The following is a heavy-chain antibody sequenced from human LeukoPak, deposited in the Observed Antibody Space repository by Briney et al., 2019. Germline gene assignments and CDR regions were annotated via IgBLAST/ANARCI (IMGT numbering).Heavy chain of an antibody. CDR3: ARKENVYYYFDY. Sequence: SDTLSLTCAVSGDSITSSSWWVWIRQPPGKGVEWIGYICHSGTTYYNPSLQSRVTMSVDTSKNQFSLKLSSVTAVDTAVYYCARKENVYYYFDYWGQGTLVTVSS. D-gene: IGHD3-10*01. V-gene: IGHV4-28*01. CDR1: GDSITSSSW. J-gene: IGHJ4*02. CDR2: ICHSGTT.